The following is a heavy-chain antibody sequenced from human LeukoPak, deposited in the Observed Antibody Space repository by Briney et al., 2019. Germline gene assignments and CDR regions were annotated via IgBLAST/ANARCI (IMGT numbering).Heavy chain of an antibody. CDR1: GFTFSSYS. CDR2: ISSSSSYI. D-gene: IGHD1-26*01. J-gene: IGHJ5*02. Sequence: KPGGSLRLSCAASGFTFSSYSMNWVRQAPGKGLEWVSSISSSSSYIYYADSVKGRFTISRDNAKNTLYLQMNSLRAEDTAVYYCARVSGLTQELPPGSLDPWGQGTLVTVSS. CDR3: ARVSGLTQELPPGSLDP. V-gene: IGHV3-21*01.